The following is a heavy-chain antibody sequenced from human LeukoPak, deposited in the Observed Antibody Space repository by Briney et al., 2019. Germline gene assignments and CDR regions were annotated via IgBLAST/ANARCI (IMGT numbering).Heavy chain of an antibody. D-gene: IGHD6-19*01. J-gene: IGHJ4*02. Sequence: GGSLRLSCAASGFPFNSAWMSWGRQAPGKGLEWVGRIKTKSDGGTPDYAAPAKGRFTISRDDSKNTLYLQMNALKTDDTAVYYCTTYSVGEQWMIPNYWGQGTLVTVSS. CDR1: GFPFNSAW. CDR3: TTYSVGEQWMIPNY. CDR2: IKTKSDGGTP. V-gene: IGHV3-15*01.